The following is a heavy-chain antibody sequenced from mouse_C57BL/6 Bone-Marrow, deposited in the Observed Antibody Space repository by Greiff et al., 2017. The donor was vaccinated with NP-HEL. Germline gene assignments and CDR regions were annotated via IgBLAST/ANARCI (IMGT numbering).Heavy chain of an antibody. CDR3: TRGYGKEGMDY. V-gene: IGHV5-9-1*02. J-gene: IGHJ4*01. CDR1: GFTFSSYA. Sequence: VQRVESGEGLVKPGGSLKLSCAASGFTFSSYAMSWVRQTPEKRLEWVAYISSGGDYIYYADTVKGRFTISRDNARNTLYLQMSSLKSEDTAMYYCTRGYGKEGMDYWGQGTSVTVSS. D-gene: IGHD2-1*01. CDR2: ISSGGDYI.